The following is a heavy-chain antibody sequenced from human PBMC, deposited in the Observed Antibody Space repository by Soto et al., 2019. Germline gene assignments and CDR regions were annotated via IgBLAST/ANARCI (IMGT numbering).Heavy chain of an antibody. CDR3: ASSRPPRSGGSCYSP. V-gene: IGHV3-33*01. J-gene: IGHJ5*02. Sequence: GGSLRLSCAASGFTFSSYGMHWVRQAPGKGLEWVAVIWYDGSNKYYADSVKGRFTISRDNSKNTLYLQMNSLRAEDTAVYYSASSRPPRSGGSCYSPWGRGTLVTVSS. CDR1: GFTFSSYG. CDR2: IWYDGSNK. D-gene: IGHD2-15*01.